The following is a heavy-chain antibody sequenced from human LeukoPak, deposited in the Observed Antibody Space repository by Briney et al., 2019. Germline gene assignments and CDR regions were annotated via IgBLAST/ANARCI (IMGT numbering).Heavy chain of an antibody. CDR3: AVPTIYGVGAFDV. J-gene: IGHJ3*01. CDR1: GITFEDYG. V-gene: IGHV3-43*02. CDR2: ISGKGDKT. Sequence: PGGSLRLSCVASGITFEDYGIHWVRQAPGKGLEWVSLISGKGDKTYYVDSVKGRFTVSRDNSRNTLYLQMDSLRDEDTAFYYCAVPTIYGVGAFDVWDQGTMLMVSS. D-gene: IGHD2/OR15-2a*01.